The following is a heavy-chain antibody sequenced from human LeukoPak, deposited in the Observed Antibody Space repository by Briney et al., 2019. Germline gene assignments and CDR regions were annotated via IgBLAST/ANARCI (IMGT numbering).Heavy chain of an antibody. CDR3: ARRVGGTPDY. Sequence: PGGSLRLSCAASGFTFRNHAMTWVRQAPGKGLEWVSAIGGDGRGTDHADSVKGRFTISRDNSKNTLYLQMNGLRVEDTARYYCARRVGGTPDYWGPGTQVTVSS. D-gene: IGHD1-26*01. V-gene: IGHV3-23*01. J-gene: IGHJ4*02. CDR2: IGGDGRGT. CDR1: GFTFRNHA.